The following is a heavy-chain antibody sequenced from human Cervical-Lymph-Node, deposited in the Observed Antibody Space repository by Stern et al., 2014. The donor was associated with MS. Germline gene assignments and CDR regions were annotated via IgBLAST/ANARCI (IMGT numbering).Heavy chain of an antibody. D-gene: IGHD3-9*01. CDR2: VYSSGST. V-gene: IGHV4-59*01. CDR3: ARQVLTPLNWFDP. CDR1: GGSISGYY. J-gene: IGHJ5*02. Sequence: QLQLQESGPGLVKPSETLSLTCTVSGGSISGYYWSWVRRPPGKALEWIGSVYSSGSTTYNPSLTGRVTISLHTSKDQFSLTLSSVTAADTAVYFCARQVLTPLNWFDPWGQGTPVTVSS.